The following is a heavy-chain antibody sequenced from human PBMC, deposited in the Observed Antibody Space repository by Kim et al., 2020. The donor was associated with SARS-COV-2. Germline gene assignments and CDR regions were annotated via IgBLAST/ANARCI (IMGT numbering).Heavy chain of an antibody. CDR2: ISAYNGNT. CDR3: ARDSAKPQLGYYYGMDV. D-gene: IGHD3-3*02. J-gene: IGHJ6*02. V-gene: IGHV1-18*01. CDR1: GYTFTSYG. Sequence: ASVKVSCKASGYTFTSYGISWVRQAPGQGLEWMGWISAYNGNTNYAQKLQGRVTMTTDTSTSTAYMELRSLRSDDTAVYYCARDSAKPQLGYYYGMDVWGQGTTVTVSS.